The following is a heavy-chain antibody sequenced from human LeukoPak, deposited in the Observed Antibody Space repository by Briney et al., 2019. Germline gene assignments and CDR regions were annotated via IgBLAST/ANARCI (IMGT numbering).Heavy chain of an antibody. V-gene: IGHV3-53*01. CDR1: GFTFSSHW. CDR2: IYSGGST. J-gene: IGHJ4*02. Sequence: GGSLRLSCAASGFTFSSHWMTWVRQAPGKGLEWVSVIYSGGSTYYADSVKGRFTISRDNSKNTLYLQMNSLRAEDTAVYYCARLYCSSTSCYPYYFDYWGQGTLVTVSS. D-gene: IGHD2-2*01. CDR3: ARLYCSSTSCYPYYFDY.